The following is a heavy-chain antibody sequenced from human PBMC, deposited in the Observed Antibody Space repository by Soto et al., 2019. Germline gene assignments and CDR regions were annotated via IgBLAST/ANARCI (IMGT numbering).Heavy chain of an antibody. Sequence: ASVKVSCKASGYTFGNNNISWVRQATGQGLEWMGWMNPNSGNTGYAQKFQGRVSMTRNTSITTAYLELSSLRSDDTAIYYCARMATSGTLNWFDPWGQGTLVTVSS. CDR1: GYTFGNNN. J-gene: IGHJ5*02. V-gene: IGHV1-8*01. CDR3: ARMATSGTLNWFDP. CDR2: MNPNSGNT.